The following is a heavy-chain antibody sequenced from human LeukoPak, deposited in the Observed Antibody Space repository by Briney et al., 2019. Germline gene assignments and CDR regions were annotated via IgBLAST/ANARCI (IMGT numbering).Heavy chain of an antibody. V-gene: IGHV1-46*01. CDR1: GYTFTSYY. Sequence: ASVEVSCKASGYTFTSYYVHWVRQAPGQGLEWMGIINPSGGSTTYAQKFQGRVTMTRDTSTSTVYMELSSLRSEDTAVYYCARVRFSSGWYIAFDMWGQGTMVTVSS. CDR3: ARVRFSSGWYIAFDM. J-gene: IGHJ3*02. CDR2: INPSGGST. D-gene: IGHD6-19*01.